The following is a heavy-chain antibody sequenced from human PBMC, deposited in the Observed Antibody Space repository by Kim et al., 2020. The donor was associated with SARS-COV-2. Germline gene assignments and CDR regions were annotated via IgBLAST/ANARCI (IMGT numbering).Heavy chain of an antibody. D-gene: IGHD1-26*01. CDR2: ISYDGSNK. Sequence: GGSLRLSCAASGFTFSSYGMHWVRQAPGKGLEWVAVISYDGSNKYYADSVKGRFTISRDNSKNTLYLQMNSLRTEDTAVYYCAKSPHIGRRLYYYYGMDVWGQGATVTVPS. V-gene: IGHV3-30*18. CDR1: GFTFSSYG. CDR3: AKSPHIGRRLYYYYGMDV. J-gene: IGHJ6*01.